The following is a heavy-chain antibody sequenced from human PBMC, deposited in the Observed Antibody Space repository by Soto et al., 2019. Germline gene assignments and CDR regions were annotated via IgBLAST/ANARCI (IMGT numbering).Heavy chain of an antibody. CDR1: GYSISNGGY. Sequence: SETLSLTCAVAGYSISNGGYWGWIRQAPGKGLEWIGSVYYSGSTHYEPSLRGRIAISVDTLKNQFSLRLPSVTAADTAMYFCARNTSTYFDSWGQGIAVTVSS. CDR2: VYYSGST. J-gene: IGHJ4*02. CDR3: ARNTSTYFDS. V-gene: IGHV4-38-2*01.